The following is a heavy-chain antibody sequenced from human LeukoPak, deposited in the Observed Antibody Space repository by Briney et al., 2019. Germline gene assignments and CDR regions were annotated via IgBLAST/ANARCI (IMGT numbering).Heavy chain of an antibody. D-gene: IGHD5-18*01. CDR3: AKNVGYSYGNAYGMDV. J-gene: IGHJ6*02. Sequence: GGSLRLSCAASGFTVSSNYMSWVRQAPGKGLEWVSVIYSGGSTYYADSVKGRFTISRDNPKNTLYLQMNSLRAEDTAVYYCAKNVGYSYGNAYGMDVWGQGTTVTVSS. CDR1: GFTVSSNY. V-gene: IGHV3-66*01. CDR2: IYSGGST.